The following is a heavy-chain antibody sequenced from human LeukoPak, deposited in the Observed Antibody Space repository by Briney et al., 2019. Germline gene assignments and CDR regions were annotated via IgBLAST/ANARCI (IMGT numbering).Heavy chain of an antibody. V-gene: IGHV4-61*02. CDR1: GGSISSGSYY. CDR2: IYTSGST. CDR3: AKSEGYGDYVHWFDP. D-gene: IGHD4-17*01. J-gene: IGHJ5*02. Sequence: SETLSLTCTVSGGSISSGSYYWSWIRQPAGKGLEWIGRIYTSGSTNYNPSLKSRVTISVDTSKNQFSLKLSSVTAADTAVYYCAKSEGYGDYVHWFDPWGQGTLVTVSS.